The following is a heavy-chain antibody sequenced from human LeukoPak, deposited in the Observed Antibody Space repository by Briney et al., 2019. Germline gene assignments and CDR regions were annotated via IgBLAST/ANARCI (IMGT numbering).Heavy chain of an antibody. CDR3: AKQTNDFWSGYPLQ. CDR2: ISGSGGST. CDR1: GFTFSSYA. V-gene: IGHV3-23*01. Sequence: GGSLRLSCAASGFTFSSYAMSWVRQAPGKGLEWVSAISGSGGSTYYADSVKGRFTISRDNSKNTLYLQMNSLRAEDTAVYYCAKQTNDFWSGYPLQWGQGTLVTVSS. D-gene: IGHD3-3*01. J-gene: IGHJ4*02.